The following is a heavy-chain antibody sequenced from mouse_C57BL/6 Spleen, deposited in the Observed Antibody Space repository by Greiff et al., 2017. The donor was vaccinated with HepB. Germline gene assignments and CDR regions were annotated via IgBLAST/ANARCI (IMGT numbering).Heavy chain of an antibody. Sequence: LVKPGASVKLSCKASGYTFTEYTIHWVKQRSGQGLEWIGWFYPGSGSIKYNEKFKDKATLTADKSSSTVYMELSRLTSEDSAVYFCARHEGSYYSNYGGAMDYWGQGTSVTVSS. CDR1: GYTFTEYT. D-gene: IGHD2-5*01. CDR2: FYPGSGSI. J-gene: IGHJ4*01. CDR3: ARHEGSYYSNYGGAMDY. V-gene: IGHV1-62-2*01.